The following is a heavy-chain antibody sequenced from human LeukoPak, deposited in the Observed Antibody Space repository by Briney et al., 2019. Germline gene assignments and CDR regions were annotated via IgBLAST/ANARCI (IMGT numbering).Heavy chain of an antibody. Sequence: GGSLRLSCAASGFTFSSYGMHWVRQAPGKGLEWVAVISYDGSNKYYADSVKGRFTISRDNSKNTLYLQMNSLRAEDTAVYYCAKERVVVVAALDYWGQGTLVTVSS. CDR1: GFTFSSYG. CDR2: ISYDGSNK. CDR3: AKERVVVVAALDY. V-gene: IGHV3-30*18. D-gene: IGHD2-15*01. J-gene: IGHJ4*02.